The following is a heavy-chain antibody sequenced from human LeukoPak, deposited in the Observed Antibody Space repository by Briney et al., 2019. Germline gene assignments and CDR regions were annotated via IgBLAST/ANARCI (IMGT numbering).Heavy chain of an antibody. CDR1: GFTFSSYS. V-gene: IGHV3-21*01. D-gene: IGHD5-12*01. CDR3: ARDRGYDPVDY. J-gene: IGHJ4*02. Sequence: GGSLRLSCAASGFTFSSYSMNWVRQAPGKGLKWVSSISSSSSYIYYADSVKGRFTISRDNAKNSLYLQMNSLRAEDTAVYYCARDRGYDPVDYWGQGTLVTVSS. CDR2: ISSSSSYI.